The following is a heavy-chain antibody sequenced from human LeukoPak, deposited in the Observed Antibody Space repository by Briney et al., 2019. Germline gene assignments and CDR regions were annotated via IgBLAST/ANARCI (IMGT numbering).Heavy chain of an antibody. CDR1: GFTFSSYA. D-gene: IGHD6-6*01. CDR2: ISGSGGST. V-gene: IGHV3-23*01. Sequence: GGSLRLPCAASGFTFSSYAMSWVRQAPGKGLEWVSAISGSGGSTYYADSVKGRSTISRDNSKNTLYLQMNSLRAEDTAVYYCARKGSAGDYWGQGTLVTVSS. CDR3: ARKGSAGDY. J-gene: IGHJ4*02.